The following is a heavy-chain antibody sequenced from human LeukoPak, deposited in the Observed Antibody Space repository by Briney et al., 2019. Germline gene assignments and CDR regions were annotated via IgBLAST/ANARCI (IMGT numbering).Heavy chain of an antibody. CDR1: GFTFSSYG. CDR2: IREDGSNK. Sequence: PGGSLRLAWAAAGFTFSSYGMDWVRQAAGEGLGWVAFIREDGSNKYYADCVKGRFTIARENCKNTLYMQMNRLRGEDTGIYYCATYRQVLFPFQFWRQGPLVTVSS. V-gene: IGHV3-30*02. D-gene: IGHD2/OR15-2a*01. J-gene: IGHJ4*02. CDR3: ATYRQVLFPFQF.